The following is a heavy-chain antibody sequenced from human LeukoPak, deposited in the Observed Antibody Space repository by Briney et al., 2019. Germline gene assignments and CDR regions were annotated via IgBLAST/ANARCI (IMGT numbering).Heavy chain of an antibody. Sequence: GGSLRLSCAASGFTFSSYAMHWVRQAPGKGLEWVAVISYDGSNKYYADSVKGRFTISRDNSKNTLYLQMNSLRAEDTAVYYCARDPLGMASALWGQGTLVTVSS. V-gene: IGHV3-30-3*01. J-gene: IGHJ4*02. CDR1: GFTFSSYA. D-gene: IGHD6-13*01. CDR2: ISYDGSNK. CDR3: ARDPLGMASAL.